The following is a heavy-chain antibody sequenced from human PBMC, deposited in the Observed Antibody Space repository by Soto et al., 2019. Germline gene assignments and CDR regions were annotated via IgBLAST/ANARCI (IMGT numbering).Heavy chain of an antibody. CDR3: ARGTAPSGV. Sequence: ASVKVSCKASGYTFTSYAMHWVRQAPGQRLEWMGWINAGNGNTKYSRKFQGRVTITRDTSASTAYMELSSLRSEDTAVYYCARGTAPSGVWGQGTTVTVSS. J-gene: IGHJ6*02. CDR2: INAGNGNT. CDR1: GYTFTSYA. D-gene: IGHD4-17*01. V-gene: IGHV1-3*01.